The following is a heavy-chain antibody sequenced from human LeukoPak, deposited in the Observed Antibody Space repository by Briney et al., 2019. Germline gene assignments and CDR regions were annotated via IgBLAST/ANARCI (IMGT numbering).Heavy chain of an antibody. CDR1: GGSISSPNW. J-gene: IGHJ5*02. CDR3: ARVGHNWFDP. Sequence: PSETLSLTCAVSGGSISSPNWWTWVRQPPGKGLEWIGEIYHSGRTNSNPSLESRVIMSVDKSKNQFSLKLTSVTAADTAVYYCARVGHNWFDPWGRGTLVTVSS. CDR2: IYHSGRT. D-gene: IGHD1-26*01. V-gene: IGHV4-4*02.